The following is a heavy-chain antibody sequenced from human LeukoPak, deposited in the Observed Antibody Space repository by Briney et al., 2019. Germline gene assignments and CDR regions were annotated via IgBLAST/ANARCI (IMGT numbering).Heavy chain of an antibody. CDR3: ARLGFLEWFDYYMDV. CDR1: GGSISSYY. J-gene: IGHJ6*03. CDR2: IYYSGST. V-gene: IGHV4-59*01. D-gene: IGHD3-3*01. Sequence: PSETLSLTCTVSGGSISSYYWSWIRQPPGKGLEWIGYIYYSGSTDYNPSLKSRVTISVDTSKNQFSLKLSSVTAADTAVYYCARLGFLEWFDYYMDVWGKGTTVTVSS.